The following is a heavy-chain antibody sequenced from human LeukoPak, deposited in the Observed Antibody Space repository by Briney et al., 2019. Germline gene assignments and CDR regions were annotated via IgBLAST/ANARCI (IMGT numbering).Heavy chain of an antibody. V-gene: IGHV1-18*04. Sequence: ASGKVSYKPSGYTFTSYGIIWVRQAPGPRLEGTGWISAYNGNTNYAQKLQGRVTMTTDTSTSTAYMELRSLRSDDTAVYYCAREAAMVRGVNDYWGQGTLVTVSS. J-gene: IGHJ4*02. CDR2: ISAYNGNT. CDR3: AREAAMVRGVNDY. D-gene: IGHD3-10*01. CDR1: GYTFTSYG.